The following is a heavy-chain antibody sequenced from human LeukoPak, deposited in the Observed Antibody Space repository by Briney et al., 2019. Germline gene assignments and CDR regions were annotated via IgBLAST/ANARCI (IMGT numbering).Heavy chain of an antibody. CDR3: ARLGGVNYYYYMDV. CDR2: IYTSGST. Sequence: NPSETLSLTCTVSGGSISSYYWSWIRQPAGKGLEWIGRIYTSGSTNYNPSLKSRVTMSVDTSKNQFSLKLSSVTAADTAVYYCARLGGVNYYYYMDVWGKGTTVTISS. D-gene: IGHD2-8*02. J-gene: IGHJ6*03. CDR1: GGSISSYY. V-gene: IGHV4-4*07.